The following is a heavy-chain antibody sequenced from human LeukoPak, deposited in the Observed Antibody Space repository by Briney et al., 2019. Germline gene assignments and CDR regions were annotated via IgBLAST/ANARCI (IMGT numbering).Heavy chain of an antibody. CDR1: GGSISSGGYY. V-gene: IGHV4-31*03. D-gene: IGHD2-15*01. Sequence: SETLSLTCTVSGGSISSGGYYWSWIRQHPGKGLEWIGYIYYSGSTYYNPSLKSRVTISVDTSKNEFSLKLSSVPHVDTAVYYCARGYRYCSGGSCYPSWFDPWGQGTLVTVSS. CDR2: IYYSGST. J-gene: IGHJ5*02. CDR3: ARGYRYCSGGSCYPSWFDP.